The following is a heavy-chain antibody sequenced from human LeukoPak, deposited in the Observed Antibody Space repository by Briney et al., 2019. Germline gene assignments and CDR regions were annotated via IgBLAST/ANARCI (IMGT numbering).Heavy chain of an antibody. J-gene: IGHJ4*02. D-gene: IGHD3-22*01. CDR3: ARYEYDNRAYYPFDY. Sequence: PSETLSLTCTVSGGSVNSGSYYWNWIRQPPGKGLERIGYIYYRGSTNYNPSLKSRVTISVDTSKNQFSLRLSSVTAADTAVYYCARYEYDNRAYYPFDYWGQGALVTVSS. V-gene: IGHV4-61*01. CDR1: GGSVNSGSYY. CDR2: IYYRGST.